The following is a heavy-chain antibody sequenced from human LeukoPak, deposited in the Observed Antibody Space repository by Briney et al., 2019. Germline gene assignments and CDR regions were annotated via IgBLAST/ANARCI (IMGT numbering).Heavy chain of an antibody. V-gene: IGHV1-18*01. J-gene: IGHJ3*02. CDR1: GYTFTNYG. D-gene: IGHD3-22*01. CDR3: ARDGHRRYHYDSSGREDAFDI. Sequence: ASVRVSCKASGYTFTNYGISWVRQAPGQGLEWMGWISAYNGHTKYAQKVQGRVTMTRDTSTSTAYMELRSLRSDDTAVYYCARDGHRRYHYDSSGREDAFDIWGQGTMVTVSS. CDR2: ISAYNGHT.